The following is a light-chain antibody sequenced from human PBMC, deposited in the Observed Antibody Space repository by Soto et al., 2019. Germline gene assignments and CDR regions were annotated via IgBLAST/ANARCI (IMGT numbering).Light chain of an antibody. Sequence: QLVLTQSPSASASLGASVKLTCTLSSGHSSYAIAWHQQQPEKGPRYLMKLNSDGSHSKGDGIPDRFSGSSSGAERYLTISSLQSEDEADDYCQTWGTGTYVVFGGGTTLTVL. J-gene: IGLJ2*01. CDR2: LNSDGSH. V-gene: IGLV4-69*01. CDR3: QTWGTGTYVV. CDR1: SGHSSYA.